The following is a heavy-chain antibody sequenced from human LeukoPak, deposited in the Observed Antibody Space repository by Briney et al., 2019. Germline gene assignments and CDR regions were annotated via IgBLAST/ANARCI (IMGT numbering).Heavy chain of an antibody. CDR1: GFTFSSYA. V-gene: IGHV3-64*01. J-gene: IGHJ4*02. CDR2: ISSNGGST. CDR3: ARDQGTMTGAFDY. D-gene: IGHD3-22*01. Sequence: GGSLRLSCAASGFTFSSYAMHWIRQAPGKGLEYVSAISSNGGSTYYANSVKGRFTISRDNSKHTLSFQMGSLRAEDMAVYYCARDQGTMTGAFDYWGQGTLVTVSS.